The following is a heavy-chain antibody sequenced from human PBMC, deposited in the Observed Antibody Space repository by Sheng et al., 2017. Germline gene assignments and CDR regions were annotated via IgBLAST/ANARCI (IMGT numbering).Heavy chain of an antibody. CDR3: ARESGWPKYYFDY. CDR1: GGSISSGSDY. CDR2: IFRSGST. V-gene: IGHV4-61*02. D-gene: IGHD6-19*01. Sequence: QVQLQESGPGLVKPSQTLSLTCTVSGGSISSGSDYWSWIRQPAGKGLEWIGRIFRSGSTDYNPSLKSRVTVSLDKSKNQFSLRLSSVTAADTAVYYCARESGWPKYYFDYWGQGTLVTVSS. J-gene: IGHJ4*02.